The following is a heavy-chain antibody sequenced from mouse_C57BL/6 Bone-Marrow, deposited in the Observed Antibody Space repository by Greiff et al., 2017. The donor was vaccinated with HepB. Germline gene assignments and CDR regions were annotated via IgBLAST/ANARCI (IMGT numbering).Heavy chain of an antibody. D-gene: IGHD1-1*01. V-gene: IGHV5-16*01. CDR2: INYDGSST. Sequence: EVQLVESEGGLVQPGSSMKLSCTASGFTFSDYYMAWVRQVPEKGLEWVANINYDGSSTYYLDSLKSRFIISRDNAKNILYLQMSSLKSEDTATYYCARDHHYYGSSYWYFDVWGTGTTVTVSS. J-gene: IGHJ1*03. CDR3: ARDHHYYGSSYWYFDV. CDR1: GFTFSDYY.